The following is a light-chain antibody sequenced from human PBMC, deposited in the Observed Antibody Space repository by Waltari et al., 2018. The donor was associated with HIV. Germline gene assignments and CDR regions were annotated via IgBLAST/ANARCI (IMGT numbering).Light chain of an antibody. CDR2: GKK. CDR1: VRRGRY. V-gene: IGLV3-19*01. Sequence: SSKLTQDPAVSVSYAPPARIPCHRAVRRGRYASWNQQKPGQAPVLVIYGKKNRPSGIPDRFSGSSAGNTASVTSTGGQAEDEADYYCNSRDSSGNHVVFGGGTKLTVL. CDR3: NSRDSSGNHVV. J-gene: IGLJ2*01.